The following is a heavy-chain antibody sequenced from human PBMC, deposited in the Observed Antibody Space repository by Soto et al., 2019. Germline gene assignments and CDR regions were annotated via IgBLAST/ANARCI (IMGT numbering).Heavy chain of an antibody. V-gene: IGHV3-11*01. D-gene: IGHD4-17*01. CDR1: GFIFSDYY. CDR2: ISGNGRII. J-gene: IGHJ4*02. CDR3: ARDFDADSRTDFDY. Sequence: QVQLVESGGGLVKPGGSLRLSCATSGFIFSDYYMHWIRQAPGKGLEWISYISGNGRIIQYADSAKGRFTISRDNAQNSRDLQRNSLRAEDTALYFCARDFDADSRTDFDYWGQGTLVTVSS.